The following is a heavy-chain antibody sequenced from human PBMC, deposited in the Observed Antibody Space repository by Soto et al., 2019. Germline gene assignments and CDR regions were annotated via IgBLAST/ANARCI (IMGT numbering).Heavy chain of an antibody. J-gene: IGHJ4*02. CDR2: IYYSGST. V-gene: IGHV4-31*03. Sequence: PSETLSLTCTVSGGSISSGGYYWSWIRQHPGKGLEWIGYIYYSGSTYYNPSLKSRVTISVDTSKNQFSLKLSSVTAADTAVYYCARWIDYDSSGYLDYWGQGTLVTVSS. CDR3: ARWIDYDSSGYLDY. D-gene: IGHD3-22*01. CDR1: GGSISSGGYY.